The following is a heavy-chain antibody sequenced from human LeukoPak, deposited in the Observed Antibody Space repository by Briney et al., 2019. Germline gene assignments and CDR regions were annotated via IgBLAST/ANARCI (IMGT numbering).Heavy chain of an antibody. D-gene: IGHD6-13*01. J-gene: IGHJ6*03. CDR3: ARRGLGYSSSWGLRYYYYMDV. Sequence: PSETLSLTCAVYGGSFSGYYWSWIRQPPGKGLEWIGEINHSGSTNYNPSLKSRVTISVDTSKNQFSLKLSSVTAADTAVYYCARRGLGYSSSWGLRYYYYMDVWGKGTTVTVSS. CDR1: GGSFSGYY. V-gene: IGHV4-34*01. CDR2: INHSGST.